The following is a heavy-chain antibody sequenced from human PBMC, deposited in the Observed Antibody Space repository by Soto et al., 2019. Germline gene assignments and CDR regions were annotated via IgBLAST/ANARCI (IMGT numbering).Heavy chain of an antibody. J-gene: IGHJ3*02. Sequence: ASVKVSCKASGYTFTSYDMHWVRQAPGQGLEWMGWINPNSGGTNYAQKFQGWVTMTRDTSISTAYMELSRLRSDDTAVYYCARNYDSSGYPNDALDIWGQGTMVTVSS. CDR2: INPNSGGT. D-gene: IGHD3-22*01. V-gene: IGHV1-2*04. CDR3: ARNYDSSGYPNDALDI. CDR1: GYTFTSYD.